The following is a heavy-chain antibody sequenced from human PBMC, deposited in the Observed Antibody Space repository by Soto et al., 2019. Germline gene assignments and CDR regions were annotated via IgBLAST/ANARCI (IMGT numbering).Heavy chain of an antibody. CDR3: ARCCWDYGDYVSFWFDP. V-gene: IGHV4-39*01. J-gene: IGHJ5*02. CDR1: GGSISSSSYY. CDR2: IYYSGST. D-gene: IGHD4-17*01. Sequence: QLQLQESGPGLVKPSETLSLTCTVSGGSISSSSYYWGWIRQPPGKGLEWIGSIYYSGSTYYNPSLKSRVTISVDTSKNQFSLKLSSVTAADTAVYYCARCCWDYGDYVSFWFDPWGQGTLVTVSP.